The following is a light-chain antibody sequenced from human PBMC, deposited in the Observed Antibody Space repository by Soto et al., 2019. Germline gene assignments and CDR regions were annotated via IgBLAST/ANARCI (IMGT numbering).Light chain of an antibody. J-gene: IGLJ1*01. V-gene: IGLV2-23*01. CDR2: DGT. CDR3: SLDAGPNTYV. Sequence: QPASVSGSPGQSITISCSDVGSYGVVSWYQQHPGKVPKLMIYDGTQRPSAVSDRFSGSKSANTASLTISGLQAEDEADYYCSLDAGPNTYVFGTGTKLTVL. CDR1: DVGSYGV.